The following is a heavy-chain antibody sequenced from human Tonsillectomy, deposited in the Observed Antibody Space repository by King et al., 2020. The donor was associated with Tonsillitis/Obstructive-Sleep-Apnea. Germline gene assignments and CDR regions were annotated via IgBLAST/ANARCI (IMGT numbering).Heavy chain of an antibody. CDR3: ARDREKGAKVVPAANWFDP. CDR1: GFTFSSFS. J-gene: IGHJ5*02. CDR2: ISNSATYI. Sequence: QLVQSGGGLVKPGGSLRLSCAASGFTFSSFSMNWVRQAPGKGLEWVSSISNSATYIYYADSLKGRFTISRDNAKNSLYLQMNSLGAEDTAVYYCARDREKGAKVVPAANWFDPWGQGTLVTVSS. V-gene: IGHV3-21*01. D-gene: IGHD2-2*01.